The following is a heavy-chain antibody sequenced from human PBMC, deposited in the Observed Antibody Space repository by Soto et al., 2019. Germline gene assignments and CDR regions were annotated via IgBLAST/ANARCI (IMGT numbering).Heavy chain of an antibody. Sequence: QVQLVESGGGVVQPGRSLRLSCAASGFTFSNNGMHWLRQAPGKGLEWVAVIWYDGINKYYADSVKGRFIISRDNSKNTVYLQMNSLRAEDTAVYYCARDRVQMVDGLDVWGQGTTVTVSS. CDR3: ARDRVQMVDGLDV. J-gene: IGHJ6*02. CDR1: GFTFSNNG. D-gene: IGHD2-15*01. CDR2: IWYDGINK. V-gene: IGHV3-33*01.